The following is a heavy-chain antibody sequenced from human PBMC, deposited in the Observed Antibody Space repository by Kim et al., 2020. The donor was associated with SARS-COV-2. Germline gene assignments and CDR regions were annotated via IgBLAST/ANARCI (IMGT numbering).Heavy chain of an antibody. J-gene: IGHJ6*02. Sequence: ASVKVSCKVSGYTPTELSMHWVRQAPGKGLEWMGGFDPEDGETIYAQKFQGRVTMTEDTSTDTAYMELCSLRSEDTAVYYCATAYAVTAFPSFDYYYGMDVWGQGTTVTVSS. CDR3: ATAYAVTAFPSFDYYYGMDV. D-gene: IGHD2-21*02. V-gene: IGHV1-24*01. CDR1: GYTPTELS. CDR2: FDPEDGET.